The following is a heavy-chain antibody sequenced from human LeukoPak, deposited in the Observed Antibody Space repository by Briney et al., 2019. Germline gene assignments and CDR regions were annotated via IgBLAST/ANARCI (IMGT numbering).Heavy chain of an antibody. J-gene: IGHJ4*02. D-gene: IGHD2-15*01. CDR2: IYHSETT. CDR1: GGSSSGYY. CDR3: ARGDRAEGRGGNFDY. Sequence: SETLSLTCTVSGGSSSGYYWGWIRQPPGKGLEWIGSIYHSETTYYNPSLKSRVTISVDTSKNQFSLKLSSVTAADTAVYYCARGDRAEGRGGNFDYWGQGTLVTVSS. V-gene: IGHV4-38-2*02.